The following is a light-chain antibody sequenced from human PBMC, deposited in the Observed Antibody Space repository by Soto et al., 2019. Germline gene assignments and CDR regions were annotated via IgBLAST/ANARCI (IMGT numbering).Light chain of an antibody. Sequence: QSALSQPPSASGTPGQRVTISCSGSSSNIGSNTVSWYQQFPGTAPKLLIYFNIQRPSGVPDRFSGSKSGTSASLAISGLQSEDEADYYCAAWDDSLNGYVFXTGTKVTVL. CDR1: SSNIGSNT. J-gene: IGLJ1*01. CDR3: AAWDDSLNGYV. V-gene: IGLV1-44*01. CDR2: FNI.